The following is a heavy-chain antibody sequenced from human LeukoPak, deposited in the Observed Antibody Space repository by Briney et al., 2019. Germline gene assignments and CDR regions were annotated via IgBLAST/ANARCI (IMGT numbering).Heavy chain of an antibody. Sequence: SETLSLTCAVYGGSFSGYYWSWIRQPPGKGLEWIGEINHSGSTNYNPSLKSRVTISVDTSKNQFSLKLSSVTAADTAVYYCARDPTNIVVVTHFDYWGQGTLVTVSS. V-gene: IGHV4-34*01. CDR2: INHSGST. CDR3: ARDPTNIVVVTHFDY. CDR1: GGSFSGYY. J-gene: IGHJ4*02. D-gene: IGHD3-22*01.